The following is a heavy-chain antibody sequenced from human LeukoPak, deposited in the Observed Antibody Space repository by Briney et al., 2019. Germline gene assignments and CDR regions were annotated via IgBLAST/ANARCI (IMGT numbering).Heavy chain of an antibody. Sequence: WEPLSLTCTVSGGSISSYYGSWLRQPAGKGLGGIRRIYTRGSPNYNPSLKSPVNSSVDTSKNQFSLKLGSLTPAGTAVEYCARGQTECSSSSCYAAEGWFEPWGQGTLVTVSS. CDR1: GGSISSYY. V-gene: IGHV4-4*07. J-gene: IGHJ5*02. CDR3: ARGQTECSSSSCYAAEGWFEP. D-gene: IGHD2-2*01. CDR2: IYTRGSP.